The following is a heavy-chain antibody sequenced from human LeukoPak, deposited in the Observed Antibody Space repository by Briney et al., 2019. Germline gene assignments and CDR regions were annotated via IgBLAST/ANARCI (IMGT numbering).Heavy chain of an antibody. CDR1: GGTFSSHA. D-gene: IGHD3-22*01. J-gene: IGHJ4*02. CDR3: ARGRYDSSSKYFDY. CDR2: IIPIFGTA. Sequence: GASVKVSCKASGGTFSSHAISWVRQAPGQGLEWMGGIIPIFGTANYAQKFQGRVTITTDESTSTAYMELSSLRSEDTAVYYCARGRYDSSSKYFDYWGQGTLVTVSS. V-gene: IGHV1-69*05.